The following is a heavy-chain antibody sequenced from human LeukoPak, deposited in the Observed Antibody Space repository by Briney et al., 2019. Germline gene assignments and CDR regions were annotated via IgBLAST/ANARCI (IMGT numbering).Heavy chain of an antibody. Sequence: GASVNVSCKVSGYTLTELSMHWVRQAPGKGLEWMGGFDPEDGETIYAQKFQGRVTMTEDTSTDTAYMELSSLRSEDTAVYYCATKRQQLDYYYYYMDVWGKGTTVTVSS. J-gene: IGHJ6*03. CDR1: GYTLTELS. CDR3: ATKRQQLDYYYYYMDV. CDR2: FDPEDGET. V-gene: IGHV1-24*01. D-gene: IGHD6-13*01.